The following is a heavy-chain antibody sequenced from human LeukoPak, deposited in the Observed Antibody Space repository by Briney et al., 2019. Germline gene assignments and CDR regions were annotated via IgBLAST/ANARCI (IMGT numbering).Heavy chain of an antibody. CDR3: VRQPHYYYYYMDV. Sequence: SETLSLTCTVSGGSISSSSYYWGWIRQPPGKGLEWIGTIYYSGSTYYNPSLKSRVIISVDTSKNQFSLKLSSVPAADTAVYYCVRQPHYYYYYMDVWGKGTTVTVSS. J-gene: IGHJ6*03. V-gene: IGHV4-39*01. CDR2: IYYSGST. CDR1: GGSISSSSYY.